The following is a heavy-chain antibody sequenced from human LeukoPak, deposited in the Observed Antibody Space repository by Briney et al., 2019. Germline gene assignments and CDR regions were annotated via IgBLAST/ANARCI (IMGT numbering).Heavy chain of an antibody. CDR3: ARGYYDSSGYYFDY. D-gene: IGHD3-22*01. V-gene: IGHV4-34*01. CDR1: GGSFSGYY. J-gene: IGHJ4*02. CDR2: INHSGST. Sequence: SETLSLTCAVYGGSFSGYYWSWIRQPPGKGLEWIGEINHSGSTNYNPSLKSRVTISVDTSKNQFSLKQSSVTAADTAVYYCARGYYDSSGYYFDYWGQGTLVTVSS.